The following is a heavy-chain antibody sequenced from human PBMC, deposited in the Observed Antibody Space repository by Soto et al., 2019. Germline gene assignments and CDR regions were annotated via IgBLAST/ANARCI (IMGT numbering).Heavy chain of an antibody. V-gene: IGHV4-34*01. CDR2: INHSGST. J-gene: IGHJ4*02. CDR1: GGSFSGYY. CDR3: ARGWGRIFDY. D-gene: IGHD7-27*01. Sequence: QVQLQQWGAGLLKPSETLSLTCAVYGGSFSGYYWNWIRQPPGKGLEWIGEINHSGSTNYNPSLKSRVTTSVDTCKNQFSLKLSSVTAPDTAVYYCARGWGRIFDYWGQGTLVTVSS.